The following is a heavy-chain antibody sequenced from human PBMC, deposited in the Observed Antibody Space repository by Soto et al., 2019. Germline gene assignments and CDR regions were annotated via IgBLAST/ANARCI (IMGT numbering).Heavy chain of an antibody. V-gene: IGHV1-46*01. Sequence: ASVKVSCKASGYTVTSYYMHWVRQAPGQGLEWMGIINPSGGSTSYAQKFQGRVTMTRDTSTSAVDMELSSLRSEDTAVYYCATESWEWLFATTNWFGPRGKGT. D-gene: IGHD3-3*01. CDR1: GYTVTSYY. J-gene: IGHJ5*02. CDR2: INPSGGST. CDR3: ATESWEWLFATTNWFGP.